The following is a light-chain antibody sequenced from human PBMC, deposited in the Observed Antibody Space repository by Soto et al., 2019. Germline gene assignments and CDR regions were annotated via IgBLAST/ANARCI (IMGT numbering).Light chain of an antibody. CDR3: QQYDSYLT. Sequence: IVLTQSPCTLSLSPGERATLSCRAIQTVSGNYLAWYQQKPGQAPRLLIYGASSRATGIPDRFSGSGSETDFTLTINRLEPEDFAVYYCQQYDSYLTFGPGTKVDIK. J-gene: IGKJ3*01. V-gene: IGKV3-20*01. CDR1: QTVSGNY. CDR2: GAS.